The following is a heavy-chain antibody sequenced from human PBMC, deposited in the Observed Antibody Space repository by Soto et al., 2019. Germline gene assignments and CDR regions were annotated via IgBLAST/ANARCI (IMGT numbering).Heavy chain of an antibody. Sequence: QVQLVQSGGDVKTPGASVKVSCTTFRYTFTSHGIAWVRQAPGQGLEWMGWISTFNGKTDYAQKFQGRVTMTADALTSTVPMEVRSLRSDDTAVYYCARLLTEAATFREDAFDLWGQGTKVTVSS. CDR1: RYTFTSHG. V-gene: IGHV1-18*01. J-gene: IGHJ3*01. CDR3: ARLLTEAATFREDAFDL. D-gene: IGHD3-9*01. CDR2: ISTFNGKT.